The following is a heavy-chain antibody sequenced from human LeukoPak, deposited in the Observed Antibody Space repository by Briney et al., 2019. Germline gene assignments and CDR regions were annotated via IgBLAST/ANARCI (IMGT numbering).Heavy chain of an antibody. J-gene: IGHJ4*02. CDR3: ASSPTTVTTSLVY. CDR2: IIPIFGTA. CDR1: GGTFSSYA. Sequence: GASVKVSCEASGGTFSSYAISWVRQAPGQGLEWMGRIIPIFGTANYAQKFQGRVTITTDESTSTAYMELSSLRSEDTAVYYCASSPTTVTTSLVYWGQGTLVTVSS. D-gene: IGHD4-17*01. V-gene: IGHV1-69*05.